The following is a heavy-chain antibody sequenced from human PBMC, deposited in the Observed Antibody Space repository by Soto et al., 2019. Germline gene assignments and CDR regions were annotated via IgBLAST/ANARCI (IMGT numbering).Heavy chain of an antibody. J-gene: IGHJ4*02. V-gene: IGHV3-23*01. CDR2: ISGSGGGT. CDR3: AKIQQWLSLSHYFDY. Sequence: GGSLRLSCAASGFTFSSYAMSWVRQAPGKGLEWVSAISGSGGGTYYADSVKGRFTISRDNSKNTLYLQMNSLRAEDTAVYYCAKIQQWLSLSHYFDYWGQGTLVTVSS. D-gene: IGHD6-19*01. CDR1: GFTFSSYA.